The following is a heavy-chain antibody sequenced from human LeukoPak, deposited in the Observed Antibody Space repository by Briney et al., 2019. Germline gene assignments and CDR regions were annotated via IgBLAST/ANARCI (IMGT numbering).Heavy chain of an antibody. CDR1: GYSISSGYY. CDR2: IYHSGST. CDR3: ARGYCSSTSCYQDDAFDI. V-gene: IGHV4-38-2*02. J-gene: IGHJ3*02. Sequence: SETLSLTCTVSGYSISSGYYWGWIRQPPGKGLEWIGRIYHSGSTYYNPSLKSRVTISVDTSKNQFSLKLSSVPAADTAVYYCARGYCSSTSCYQDDAFDIWGQGTMVTVSS. D-gene: IGHD2-2*01.